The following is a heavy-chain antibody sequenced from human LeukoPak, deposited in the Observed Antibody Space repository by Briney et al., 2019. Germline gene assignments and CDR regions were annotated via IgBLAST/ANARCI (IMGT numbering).Heavy chain of an antibody. CDR3: AGGLIGVAGRPFDS. CDR1: GFTFSSSA. J-gene: IGHJ4*02. D-gene: IGHD6-19*01. CDR2: ISYDGSNK. Sequence: PGGSLRLSCAASGFTFSSSAMHWVRQAPGKGLEWVAVISYDGSNKYYADSVKGRFTISRDNSKNTLYLQMNNLRADDTAVYYCAGGLIGVAGRPFDSWGQGTLVTVSS. V-gene: IGHV3-30*04.